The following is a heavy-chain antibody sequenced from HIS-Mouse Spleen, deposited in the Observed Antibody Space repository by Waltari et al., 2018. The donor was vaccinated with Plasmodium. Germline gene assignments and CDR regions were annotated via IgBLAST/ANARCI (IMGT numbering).Heavy chain of an antibody. CDR2: VNPTSGGT. CDR3: ARVLGYKAAAGTFVEYFQH. D-gene: IGHD6-13*01. CDR1: GYTFTGYY. Sequence: QVQLVQSGAEVKKPGASVKVSCKASGYTFTGYYMHWVRQATGQGLEWMGMVNPTSGGTNYAQDFQGRVTMTRDTSISTAYMELSRLRSDDTAVYYCARVLGYKAAAGTFVEYFQHWGQGTLVTVSS. J-gene: IGHJ1*01. V-gene: IGHV1-2*02.